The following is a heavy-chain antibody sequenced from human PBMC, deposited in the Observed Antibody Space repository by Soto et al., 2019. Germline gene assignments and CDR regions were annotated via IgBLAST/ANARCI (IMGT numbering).Heavy chain of an antibody. CDR2: ISGSGGST. V-gene: IGHV3-23*01. Sequence: EVQLLESGGGLVQPGGSLRLSCAASGFTFSSYAMRWVRQAPVKGLEWVSAISGSGGSTYYADSVKGRFTIFRDNSKNTLYLQMNSLRAEDTAVSYCARRGSGSYYDYWGQGTLVNVSS. J-gene: IGHJ4*02. CDR1: GFTFSSYA. D-gene: IGHD1-26*01. CDR3: ARRGSGSYYDY.